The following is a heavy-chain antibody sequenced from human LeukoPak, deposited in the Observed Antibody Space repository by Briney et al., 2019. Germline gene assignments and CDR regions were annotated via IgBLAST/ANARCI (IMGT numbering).Heavy chain of an antibody. Sequence: GASVKVSCKASGGTFSSYAISWVRQAPGQGLEWMGRIIPILGIANYAQKFQGRVTITADKSTRTAYMELSSLRSEDTAVYYCATLGTVADIDYWGQGTLVTVSS. CDR3: ATLGTVADIDY. J-gene: IGHJ4*02. V-gene: IGHV1-69*04. D-gene: IGHD6-19*01. CDR1: GGTFSSYA. CDR2: IIPILGIA.